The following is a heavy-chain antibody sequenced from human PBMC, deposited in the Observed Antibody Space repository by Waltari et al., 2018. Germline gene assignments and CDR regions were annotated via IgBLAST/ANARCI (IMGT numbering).Heavy chain of an antibody. CDR1: GFTFSRYS. Sequence: EVQLVESGGGLVNPGGSLRPSCAASGFTFSRYSMQSVRQAPGSGLEWVSSISSISIYIYYADSVKGRFTISRDNAKNSLYLQMNSLRVEDTALYYCARDMAAAGCFDYWGQGILVTVSS. D-gene: IGHD6-13*01. CDR2: ISSISIYI. J-gene: IGHJ4*02. CDR3: ARDMAAAGCFDY. V-gene: IGHV3-21*01.